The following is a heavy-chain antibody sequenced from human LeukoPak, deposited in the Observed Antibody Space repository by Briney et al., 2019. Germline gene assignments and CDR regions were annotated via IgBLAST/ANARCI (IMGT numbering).Heavy chain of an antibody. CDR1: GFTFNAFG. J-gene: IGHJ5*02. D-gene: IGHD3-3*01. CDR3: AKDGSGYYWDNWFDP. V-gene: IGHV3-48*01. CDR2: IGTTSGAK. Sequence: GGSLRLPCAASGFTFNAFGMNWVRQAPGKGLEWVSYIGTTSGAKYYADSVKGRFTISRDSAKNSLYLQMNSLRAEDTDVYYCAKDGSGYYWDNWFDPWGQGTLVTVSS.